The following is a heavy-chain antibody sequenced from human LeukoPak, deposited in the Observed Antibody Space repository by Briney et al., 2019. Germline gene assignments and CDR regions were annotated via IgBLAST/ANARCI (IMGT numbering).Heavy chain of an antibody. CDR1: GGSISSYY. J-gene: IGHJ5*02. D-gene: IGHD3-22*01. CDR2: IYYSGST. CDR3: ARVDYYDRPTFDP. Sequence: ASETLSLTCTVSGGSISSYYWSWIRQPPGKGLEWIGYIYYSGSTNYNPSLKSRVTISVDTSKNQFSLRLSSVTAADTAVYYCARVDYYDRPTFDPWGQGTLVTVSS. V-gene: IGHV4-59*01.